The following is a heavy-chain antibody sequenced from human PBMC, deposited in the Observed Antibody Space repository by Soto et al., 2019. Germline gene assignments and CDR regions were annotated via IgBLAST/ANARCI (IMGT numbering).Heavy chain of an antibody. V-gene: IGHV4-4*02. J-gene: IGHJ5*02. CDR2: IYHSGST. CDR1: GGSISSSNW. D-gene: IGHD2-15*01. Sequence: SETLSLTCAVSGGSISSSNWWSWVRQPPGKGLEWIGEIYHSGSTNYNPSLKSRVTISVDKSKNQFSLKLSSVTAADTAVYYCASNPRAYCSGGSCLGGRFDPWGQGTLVTVYS. CDR3: ASNPRAYCSGGSCLGGRFDP.